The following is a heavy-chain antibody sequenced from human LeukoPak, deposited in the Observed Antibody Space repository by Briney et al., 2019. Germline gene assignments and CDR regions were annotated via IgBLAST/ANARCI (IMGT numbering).Heavy chain of an antibody. CDR3: ARGANQWLGSRDWFDP. Sequence: SVKVSCKASGGTFSSYAISWVRQAPGQGLEWMGGIIPIFGTANYAQKFQGRVTMTRDMSTSTVYMELSSLRSEDTAVYYCARGANQWLGSRDWFDPWGQGTLVTVSS. CDR1: GGTFSSYA. J-gene: IGHJ5*02. D-gene: IGHD6-19*01. V-gene: IGHV1-69*05. CDR2: IIPIFGTA.